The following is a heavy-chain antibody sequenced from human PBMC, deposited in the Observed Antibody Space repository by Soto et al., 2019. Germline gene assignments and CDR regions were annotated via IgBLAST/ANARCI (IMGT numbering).Heavy chain of an antibody. V-gene: IGHV4-30-4*01. CDR1: GAAIVIRNRY. D-gene: IGHD3-16*01. CDR2: IFSSGTT. CDR3: ARVPSPFDYYYAMDV. J-gene: IGHJ6*02. Sequence: TLSLSCSVPGAAIVIRNRYWTSPRQAPGKGLERIAYIFSSGTTYYNPSLKSRLTIPLDTSQNKFSLRLASVTDADSAVYYCARVPSPFDYYYAMDVWGQGTTVTVS.